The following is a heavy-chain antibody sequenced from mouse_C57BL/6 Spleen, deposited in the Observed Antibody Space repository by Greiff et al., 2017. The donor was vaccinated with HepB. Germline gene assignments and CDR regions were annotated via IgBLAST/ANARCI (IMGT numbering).Heavy chain of an antibody. D-gene: IGHD3-2*02. J-gene: IGHJ4*01. CDR2: IYPGNSDT. CDR3: TRAGSSGYVEDAMDY. V-gene: IGHV1-5*01. CDR1: GYTFTSYW. Sequence: VQLQQSGTVLARPGASVKMSCKTSGYTFTSYWMHWVKQRPGQGLEWIGAIYPGNSDTSYNQKFKGKAKLTAVTSASTAYMELSSLTNEDSAVYYCTRAGSSGYVEDAMDYWGQGTSVTVSS.